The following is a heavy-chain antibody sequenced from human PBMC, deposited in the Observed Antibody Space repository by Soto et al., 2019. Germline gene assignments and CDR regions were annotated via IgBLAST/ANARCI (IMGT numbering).Heavy chain of an antibody. J-gene: IGHJ6*03. CDR2: IKQDGSEK. D-gene: IGHD3-3*01. Sequence: PGGSLRLSCAASGFTFSSYLMSWVRQAPGKGLEWVANIKQDGSEKYYVDSVKGRFTISRDNAKNSLYLQMNSLRAEDTAVYYCARDQASYYDLQPGAYWNYYYYMDVWGKGTTVTVSS. CDR3: ARDQASYYDLQPGAYWNYYYYMDV. V-gene: IGHV3-7*01. CDR1: GFTFSSYL.